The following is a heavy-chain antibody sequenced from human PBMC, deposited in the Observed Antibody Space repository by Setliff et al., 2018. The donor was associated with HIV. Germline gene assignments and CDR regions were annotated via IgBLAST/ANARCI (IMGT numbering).Heavy chain of an antibody. V-gene: IGHV4-31*03. CDR1: GGSINNAFYY. CDR3: ARDFSGFDS. Sequence: SETLSLTCTVSGGSINNAFYYWNWIRQHPGKGLEWIGSIFYGGRTHYSPSLKSRFIISIDTSKNQFSLRLNSVTAADTAVYYCARDFSGFDSWGRGTLVTVSS. D-gene: IGHD2-15*01. J-gene: IGHJ4*02. CDR2: IFYGGRT.